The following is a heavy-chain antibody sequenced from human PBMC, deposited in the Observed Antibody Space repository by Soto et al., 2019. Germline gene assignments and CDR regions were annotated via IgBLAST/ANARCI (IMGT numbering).Heavy chain of an antibody. J-gene: IGHJ4*02. CDR1: GFTFSSYG. D-gene: IGHD6-19*01. Sequence: GGSLRLSCAASGFTFSSYGMHWVRQAPGKGLEWVAVISYDGSNKYYADSVRGRFTISRDNSKNTPYLQMNSLRAEDTAVYYCAKALAPVAALDYWGQGTLVTVSS. CDR3: AKALAPVAALDY. V-gene: IGHV3-30*18. CDR2: ISYDGSNK.